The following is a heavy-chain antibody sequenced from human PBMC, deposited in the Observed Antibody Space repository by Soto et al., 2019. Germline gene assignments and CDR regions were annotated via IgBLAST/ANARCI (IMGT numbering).Heavy chain of an antibody. J-gene: IGHJ3*02. V-gene: IGHV3-33*01. CDR2: IWYDGSNK. CDR1: GFTFSSYG. CDR3: ARDAGYDYVWGSYRQRSDAFDI. D-gene: IGHD3-16*02. Sequence: GSLRLSCAASGFTFSSYGMHWVRQAPGKGLEWVAVIWYDGSNKYYADSVKGRFTISRDNSKNTLYLQMNSLRAEDTAVYYCARDAGYDYVWGSYRQRSDAFDIWGQGTMVTVSS.